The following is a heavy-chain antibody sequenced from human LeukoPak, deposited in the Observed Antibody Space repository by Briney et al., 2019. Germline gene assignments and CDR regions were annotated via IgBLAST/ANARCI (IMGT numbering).Heavy chain of an antibody. Sequence: GRSLRLSCEASGLTFSNYAMHWVRRAPGKGLEWVALISNDGSTKHYADSVKGRVTISRDNSKNTLSLQINSLRSEDTAVYYCAKDLHYYGPGSSPQYWGQGTLVTVSS. D-gene: IGHD3-10*01. CDR2: ISNDGSTK. V-gene: IGHV3-30*18. CDR3: AKDLHYYGPGSSPQY. CDR1: GLTFSNYA. J-gene: IGHJ4*02.